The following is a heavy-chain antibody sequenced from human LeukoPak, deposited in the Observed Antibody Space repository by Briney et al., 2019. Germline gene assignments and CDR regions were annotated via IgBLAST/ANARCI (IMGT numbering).Heavy chain of an antibody. CDR3: AKNTYYYDSSGYFPGDY. CDR1: GYTFTGYY. V-gene: IGHV1-2*02. Sequence: ASVKVSCKASGYTFTGYYMHWVRQAPGQGLEWMGWINPNSGGINYAQKFQGRVTMTRDTSISTAYMELSRLRSDDTAVYYCAKNTYYYDSSGYFPGDYWGQGTLVTVSS. CDR2: INPNSGGI. J-gene: IGHJ4*02. D-gene: IGHD3-22*01.